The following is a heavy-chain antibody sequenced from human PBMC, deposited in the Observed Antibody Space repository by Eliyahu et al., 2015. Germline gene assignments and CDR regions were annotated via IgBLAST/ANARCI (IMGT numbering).Heavy chain of an antibody. CDR3: ARGFEMATIKGIDY. V-gene: IGHV3-33*01. CDR1: EFTFSSHG. CDR2: IWYDGSYK. D-gene: IGHD5-24*01. Sequence: QVQLVESGGGVVQPGRSLRLSCAASEFTFSSHGMYWVRQAPGKGLEWVAVIWYDGSYKYXGDSVKGRFTISRDNSKNTLYLQMNSLRGEDTAVYYCARGFEMATIKGIDYWGQGTLVTVSS. J-gene: IGHJ4*02.